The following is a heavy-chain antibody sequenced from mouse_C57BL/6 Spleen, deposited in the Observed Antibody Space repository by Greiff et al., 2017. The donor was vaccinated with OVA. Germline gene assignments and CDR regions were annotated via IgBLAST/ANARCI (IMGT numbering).Heavy chain of an antibody. D-gene: IGHD1-1*02. CDR3: ARGTMGYAMDY. Sequence: DVMLVESGGGLVKPGGSLKLSCAASGFTFSDYGMHWVRQAPEKGLEWVAYISSGSSTIYYADTVKGRFTISRDNAKNTLFLQMTSLRSEDTAMYYCARGTMGYAMDYWGQGTSVTVSS. V-gene: IGHV5-17*01. CDR2: ISSGSSTI. J-gene: IGHJ4*01. CDR1: GFTFSDYG.